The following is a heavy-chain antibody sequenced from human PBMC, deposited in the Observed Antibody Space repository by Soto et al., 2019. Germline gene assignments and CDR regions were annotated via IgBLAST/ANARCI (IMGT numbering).Heavy chain of an antibody. CDR1: GDSISSAGYY. J-gene: IGHJ4*02. CDR3: ARDTRRGSRAW. D-gene: IGHD6-19*01. Sequence: QVQLQESGPGLVKPSQTLSLTCNVSGDSISSAGYYWSWIRQHPGKGLEWIGYIYYSGDTYYNPSLKSRVTISAATSDNQFFRKLSSVTAADTAVYYCARDTRRGSRAWWGQGTLVTVSS. CDR2: IYYSGDT. V-gene: IGHV4-31*03.